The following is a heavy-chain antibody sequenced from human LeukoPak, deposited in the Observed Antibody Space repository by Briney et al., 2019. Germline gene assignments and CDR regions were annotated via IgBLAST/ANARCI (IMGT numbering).Heavy chain of an antibody. J-gene: IGHJ4*02. CDR3: ARGALYYDILTGSFPEPYYFDY. V-gene: IGHV3-23*01. D-gene: IGHD3-9*01. CDR2: ISGSGDNT. CDR1: GFTFSSYA. Sequence: QTGGSLRLSCAASGFTFSSYAMNWVRQAPGKGLEWISSISGSGDNTYYADSVKGRFTISRDNSKNTLYLQMNSLRAEDTAVYYCARGALYYDILTGSFPEPYYFDYWGQGTLVTVSS.